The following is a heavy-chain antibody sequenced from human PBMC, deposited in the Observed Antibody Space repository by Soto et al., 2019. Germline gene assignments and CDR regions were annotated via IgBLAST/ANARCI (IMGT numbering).Heavy chain of an antibody. Sequence: QITLKESGPTLVKPTQTLTLTCTFSWFSLTTRGVGVGWIRQPPGKALECLALIYWDDDKRYSPSLQSRISITKDTSKNQVVLTMTNVDPVDTATYYCAHIPNYYQYDWFDPWGQGTLVSVSS. CDR1: WFSLTTRGVG. CDR3: AHIPNYYQYDWFDP. CDR2: IYWDDDK. V-gene: IGHV2-5*02. J-gene: IGHJ5*02. D-gene: IGHD3-16*01.